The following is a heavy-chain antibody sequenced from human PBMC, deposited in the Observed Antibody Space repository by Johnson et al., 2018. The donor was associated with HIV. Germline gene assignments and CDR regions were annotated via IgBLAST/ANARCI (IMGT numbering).Heavy chain of an antibody. CDR3: ARLMAARTLDDAFDL. Sequence: EVQLVESGGGLVQPGGSLRLSCAASGFTFSSYAMSWVRQAPGKGLEWVSGINWNGGSTGYTDSVKGRFTISRDNAKNSLYLQMNSLRVEDTALYYCARLMAARTLDDAFDLWGQGTMVTVSS. CDR1: GFTFSSYA. V-gene: IGHV3-20*04. D-gene: IGHD6-13*01. J-gene: IGHJ3*01. CDR2: INWNGGST.